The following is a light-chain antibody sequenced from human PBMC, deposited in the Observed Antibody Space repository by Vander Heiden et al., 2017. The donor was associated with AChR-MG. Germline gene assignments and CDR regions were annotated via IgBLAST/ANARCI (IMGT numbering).Light chain of an antibody. CDR2: WAS. J-gene: IGKJ4*01. Sequence: DIVVSPSPDPLAVSLGERATINCKSSQSVLYSSNNKNYLTWYQQKPGQPPKLLIYWASTRESGVPDRFSGSGSGTDFTLTISSLQAEDVAVYYCQQYYNAPLTFGGGTKVEIK. CDR1: QSVLYSSNNKNY. V-gene: IGKV4-1*01. CDR3: QQYYNAPLT.